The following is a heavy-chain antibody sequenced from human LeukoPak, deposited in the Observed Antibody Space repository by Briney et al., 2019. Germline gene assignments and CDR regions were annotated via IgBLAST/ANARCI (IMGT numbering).Heavy chain of an antibody. J-gene: IGHJ6*03. D-gene: IGHD3-10*01. V-gene: IGHV3-21*01. Sequence: PGGSLRLSCAASGFTFSSYSMNWVRQAPGKGLEWVSSISSSSSYIYYADSVKGRFTISRDNAKNSLYLQMNSLRAEDTAVYYCARRTKKWFGEIYYYYMDVWGKGTTVTISS. CDR1: GFTFSSYS. CDR2: ISSSSSYI. CDR3: ARRTKKWFGEIYYYYMDV.